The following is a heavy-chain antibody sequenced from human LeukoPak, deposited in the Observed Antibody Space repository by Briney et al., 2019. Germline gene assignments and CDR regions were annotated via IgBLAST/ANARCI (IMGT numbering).Heavy chain of an antibody. CDR3: ARDRGAYSSGLFDY. D-gene: IGHD6-19*01. Sequence: ASVKVSCKASGYTFTGYYMHWVQQAPGQGLEWMGWINPNSGGTNYAQKFQGRVTMTRDTSISTAYMELSRLRSDDTAVYYCARDRGAYSSGLFDYWGQGTLVTVSS. J-gene: IGHJ4*02. CDR1: GYTFTGYY. CDR2: INPNSGGT. V-gene: IGHV1-2*02.